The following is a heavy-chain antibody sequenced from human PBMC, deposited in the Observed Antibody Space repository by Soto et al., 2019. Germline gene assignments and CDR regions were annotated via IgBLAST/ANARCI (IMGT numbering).Heavy chain of an antibody. CDR1: GFTFNTYW. Sequence: PGGSLRLSCAAPGFTFNTYWMTWVRRAPGKGLEWVANIIKDGSEKSYVDSVKGRFTISRDNAKNSLYLEMNRLRVEDTAVYYCARDWGGLGYWGQGTLVTVSS. D-gene: IGHD3-10*01. V-gene: IGHV3-7*03. J-gene: IGHJ4*02. CDR3: ARDWGGLGY. CDR2: IIKDGSEK.